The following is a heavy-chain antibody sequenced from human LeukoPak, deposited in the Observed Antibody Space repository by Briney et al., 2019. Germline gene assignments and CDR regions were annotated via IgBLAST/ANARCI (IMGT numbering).Heavy chain of an antibody. J-gene: IGHJ4*02. CDR1: GYTFTSYA. CDR2: INAGNGNT. Sequence: ASVKVSCKASGYTFTSYAMHWVRQAPGQRLEWMGWINAGNGNTKYSQKFQGRVTITRDTSASTAYMELSSLRSEDTAVYYCARNSHYYDSSGYYPEIVDYWGQGTLVTVSS. V-gene: IGHV1-3*01. D-gene: IGHD3-22*01. CDR3: ARNSHYYDSSGYYPEIVDY.